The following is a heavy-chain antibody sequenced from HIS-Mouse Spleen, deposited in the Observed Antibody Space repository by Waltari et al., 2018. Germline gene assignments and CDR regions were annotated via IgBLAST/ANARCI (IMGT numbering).Heavy chain of an antibody. J-gene: IGHJ6*02. Sequence: EVQLVESGGGLIQPGGSLRLSCAASGFTVSSNYRTGSRLAPGKGVGWVSVIYSGGSTYYADSVKGRFTISRDNSKNTLYLQMNSLRAEDTAVYYCARDTVIAARSYGMDVWGQGTTVTVSS. CDR2: IYSGGST. CDR1: GFTVSSNY. CDR3: ARDTVIAARSYGMDV. V-gene: IGHV3-53*01. D-gene: IGHD6-6*01.